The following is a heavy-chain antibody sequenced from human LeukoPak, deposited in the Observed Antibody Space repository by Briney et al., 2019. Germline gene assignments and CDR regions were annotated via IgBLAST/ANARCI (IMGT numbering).Heavy chain of an antibody. V-gene: IGHV3-30*04. Sequence: PGGSLRLSCAASGFAFSSYAMHWVRQAPGKGLEWVAVISYDGSNKYYADSVKGRFTISRDNSKNTLYLQMNSLRAEDTAVYYCARDRYFDWYVIGYYYYGMDVWGKGTTVTVSS. D-gene: IGHD3-9*01. CDR2: ISYDGSNK. CDR1: GFAFSSYA. CDR3: ARDRYFDWYVIGYYYYGMDV. J-gene: IGHJ6*04.